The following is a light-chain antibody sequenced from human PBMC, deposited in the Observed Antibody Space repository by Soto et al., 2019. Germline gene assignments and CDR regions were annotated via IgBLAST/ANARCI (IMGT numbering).Light chain of an antibody. CDR3: QSYDSSLSVWV. CDR2: GNS. V-gene: IGLV1-40*01. CDR1: SSNIGAGYD. Sequence: QSVLTQPPSVSGAPGQRVTISCTGSSSNIGAGYDVHWYQQLPGTAPKLLIYGNSNRPSGFPDRFSGSKSGTSASLAITGLHAEDEADYYCQSYDSSLSVWVFGGGTKLTVL. J-gene: IGLJ3*02.